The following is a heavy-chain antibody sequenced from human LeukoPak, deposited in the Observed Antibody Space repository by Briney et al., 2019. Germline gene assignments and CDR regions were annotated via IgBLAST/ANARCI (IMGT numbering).Heavy chain of an antibody. V-gene: IGHV4-34*01. CDR1: GGSFSGYY. D-gene: IGHD2-15*01. CDR3: ARIVVVVAATYMTWYYYMDV. CDR2: INHSGST. Sequence: SETLSLTCAVYGGSFSGYYWSWIRQPPGKGLEWIGEINHSGSTNYNPSLKSRVTISVDTSKNQFSLKLSSVTAADTAVYYCARIVVVVAATYMTWYYYMDVWGKGTTVTVSS. J-gene: IGHJ6*03.